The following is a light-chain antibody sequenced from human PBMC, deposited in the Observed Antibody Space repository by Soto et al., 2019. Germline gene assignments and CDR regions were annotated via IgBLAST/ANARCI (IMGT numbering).Light chain of an antibody. J-gene: IGLJ1*01. V-gene: IGLV2-14*01. CDR2: EVS. Sequence: QSVLTQPASVSGSPGQSITISCTGSSSDIGAYNYVSWFQQYPGKAPKLIISEVSNRPSGVSNRFSGSKSGTAASLTISGLQTEDEADYFCSSFTTDWTHVFGTGTKVTVL. CDR3: SSFTTDWTHV. CDR1: SSDIGAYNY.